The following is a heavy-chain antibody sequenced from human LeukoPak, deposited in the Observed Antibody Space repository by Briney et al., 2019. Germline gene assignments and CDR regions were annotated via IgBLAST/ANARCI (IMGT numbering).Heavy chain of an antibody. Sequence: GRSLRLSCAASGFTFSSYALHWVRQAPGQGLEWVAVTSYDSGEKKYADSVKGRFTISRDNSKSTLYLEMSSLRAEDTAVYYCARGGYFDILTGYYQTQYYYPMDVWGRGTTVTVSS. D-gene: IGHD3-9*01. CDR3: ARGGYFDILTGYYQTQYYYPMDV. V-gene: IGHV3-30*04. J-gene: IGHJ6*02. CDR2: TSYDSGEK. CDR1: GFTFSSYA.